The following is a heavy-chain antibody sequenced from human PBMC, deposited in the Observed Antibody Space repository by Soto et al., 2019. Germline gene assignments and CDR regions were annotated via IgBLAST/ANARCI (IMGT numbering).Heavy chain of an antibody. CDR1: GGSISSHS. J-gene: IGHJ5*02. V-gene: IGHV4-59*08. Sequence: PSETLSLTCTVSGGSISSHSWSWIRQPPGKGLEWIGCLHDSGSTIYNPSLRSRVTISVDASKNHFSMTLTSVTAADAAVYFCARQMRGPIPHFGWLSPLTSWGQGIQVTVSS. CDR2: LHDSGST. CDR3: ARQMRGPIPHFGWLSPLTS. D-gene: IGHD3-9*01.